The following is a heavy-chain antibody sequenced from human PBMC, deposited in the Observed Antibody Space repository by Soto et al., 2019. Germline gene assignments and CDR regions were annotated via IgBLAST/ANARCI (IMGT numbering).Heavy chain of an antibody. CDR2: ITGSGGST. D-gene: IGHD6-19*01. V-gene: IGHV3-23*01. CDR1: GFTFSSYA. Sequence: PGGSLRLSCAASGFTFSSYAMSWVRQAPGKGLEWVSSITGSGGSTYNADSVKGRFTISRDNSENTLYLQMNSLRAGDTAVYYCAKDRMPVSGTLFDFWGQGILVTVSS. CDR3: AKDRMPVSGTLFDF. J-gene: IGHJ4*02.